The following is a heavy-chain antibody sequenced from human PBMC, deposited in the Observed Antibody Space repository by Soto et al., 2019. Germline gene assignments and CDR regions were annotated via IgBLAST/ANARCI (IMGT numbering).Heavy chain of an antibody. V-gene: IGHV3-7*03. J-gene: IGHJ6*02. CDR2: IKEDGNEK. Sequence: GGSLRLSCAASGFTFSNYWMSWVRQAPGKGLEWVANIKEDGNEKNYVDSLKGRFTISRDNAKNSLYLQMNSLRAEDTAVYYCARGCSSTSCPPLCGMDVWGQGTTVTVSS. CDR1: GFTFSNYW. D-gene: IGHD2-2*01. CDR3: ARGCSSTSCPPLCGMDV.